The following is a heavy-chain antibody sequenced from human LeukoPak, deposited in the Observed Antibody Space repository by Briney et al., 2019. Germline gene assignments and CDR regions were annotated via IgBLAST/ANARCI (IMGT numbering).Heavy chain of an antibody. Sequence: GASVKVSCKASGYTFTSYGISWVRQAPGQGLEWMGWISAYNGNTNYAQKLQGRVTMTTDTSTSTAYMELRSLRSDDTAVYYCARDREYLDYYYYMDVWGKGTTVTVSS. CDR2: ISAYNGNT. J-gene: IGHJ6*03. V-gene: IGHV1-18*01. CDR1: GYTFTSYG. CDR3: ARDREYLDYYYYMDV. D-gene: IGHD2-2*02.